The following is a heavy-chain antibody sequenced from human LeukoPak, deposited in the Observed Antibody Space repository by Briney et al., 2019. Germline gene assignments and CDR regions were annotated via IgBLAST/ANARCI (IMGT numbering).Heavy chain of an antibody. J-gene: IGHJ4*02. CDR1: GYTFTSYG. CDR2: ITAYNGNT. V-gene: IGHV1-18*01. Sequence: GASVKVSCKASGYTFTSYGTSCVRHAPAQGLGRMGWITAYNGNTNYAKKLQGRVTMTTDTSTSTAYMELRSLRSDDTAVYYCARDDLETDYDFWSGTLFDYWGQGTPVTVSS. CDR3: ARDDLETDYDFWSGTLFDY. D-gene: IGHD3-3*01.